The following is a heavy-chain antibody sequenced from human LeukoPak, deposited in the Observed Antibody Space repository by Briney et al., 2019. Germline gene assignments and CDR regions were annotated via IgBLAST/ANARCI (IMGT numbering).Heavy chain of an antibody. CDR2: ISGSGGST. J-gene: IGHJ4*02. V-gene: IGHV3-23*01. Sequence: GGTLRLSCAASGFTFSSYGMSWVRQAPGKGLEWVSAISGSGGSTYYADSVKGRFTISRDNAKNSLYLQMNSLRAEDTAVYYCARDRDTAMVVFDYWGQGTLVTVSS. D-gene: IGHD5-18*01. CDR1: GFTFSSYG. CDR3: ARDRDTAMVVFDY.